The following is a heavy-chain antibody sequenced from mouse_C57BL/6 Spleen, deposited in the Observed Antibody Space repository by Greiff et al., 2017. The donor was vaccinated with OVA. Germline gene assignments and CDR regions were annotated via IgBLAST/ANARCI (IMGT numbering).Heavy chain of an antibody. V-gene: IGHV1-82*01. D-gene: IGHD4-1*01. CDR3: ALTGRYDAMEY. CDR2: IYPGDGVT. CDR1: GYAFSSSW. Sequence: VQLQQSGPELVKPGASVKISCKASGYAFSSSWMNWVKQRPGKGLEWIGRIYPGDGVTNYNGKFKGKATLTADKSSSTAYMQLSSLTSEDSAVYYCALTGRYDAMEYWGQGTSVTVSA. J-gene: IGHJ4*01.